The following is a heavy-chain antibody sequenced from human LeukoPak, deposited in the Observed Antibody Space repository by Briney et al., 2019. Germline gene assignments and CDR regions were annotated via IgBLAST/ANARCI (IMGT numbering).Heavy chain of an antibody. J-gene: IGHJ5*02. Sequence: GGSLRLSCAASGFTFSDYYMSWIRQAPGKGLEWVSYISSSGSTIYYADSVKGRFTISRDNAKNSLYLQMNSPRAEDTAVYYCARVRITMIVVVSIWFDPWGQGTLVTVSS. CDR2: ISSSGSTI. CDR3: ARVRITMIVVVSIWFDP. CDR1: GFTFSDYY. D-gene: IGHD3-22*01. V-gene: IGHV3-11*01.